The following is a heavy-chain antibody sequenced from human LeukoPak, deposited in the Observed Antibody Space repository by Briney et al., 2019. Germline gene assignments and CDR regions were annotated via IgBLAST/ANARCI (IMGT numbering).Heavy chain of an antibody. D-gene: IGHD1-26*01. CDR3: ATDSLEGGATNAFDI. V-gene: IGHV1-69*13. Sequence: SVKVSCKASGGTFSSYAISWVRQAPGQGLEWMGGIIPIFGTANYAQKFQGRVTITADESTSTAHMELSSLRSEDTAVYYCATDSLEGGATNAFDIWGQGTMVTVSS. J-gene: IGHJ3*02. CDR1: GGTFSSYA. CDR2: IIPIFGTA.